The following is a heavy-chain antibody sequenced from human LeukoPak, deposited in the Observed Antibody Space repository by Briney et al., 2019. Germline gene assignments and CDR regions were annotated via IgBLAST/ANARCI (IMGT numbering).Heavy chain of an antibody. CDR3: ARERVEYSSSSAWFDP. J-gene: IGHJ5*02. V-gene: IGHV4-61*02. CDR1: GGSISSGSYY. CDR2: IYTSGST. D-gene: IGHD6-6*01. Sequence: SQTLSLTCTVSGGSISSGSYYWSWLRQPAGKGLEWIGRIYTSGSTNYNPSLKSRVTISVDTSKNQFSLKLSSVTAADTAVYYCARERVEYSSSSAWFDPWGQGTLVTVSS.